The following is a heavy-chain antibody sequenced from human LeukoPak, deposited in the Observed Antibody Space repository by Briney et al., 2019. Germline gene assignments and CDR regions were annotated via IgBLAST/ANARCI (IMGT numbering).Heavy chain of an antibody. CDR3: AKDSYYYDSSGYYSYAFDI. CDR2: ISYDGSNK. V-gene: IGHV3-30*18. J-gene: IGHJ3*02. Sequence: PGGSLRLSCAASGFTFSSYGMHWVRQAPGKGLEWVAVISYDGSNKYYADSVKGRFTISRDNSKNTLYLQMNSLRAEDTAVYYCAKDSYYYDSSGYYSYAFDIWGQGTMVTVSS. D-gene: IGHD3-22*01. CDR1: GFTFSSYG.